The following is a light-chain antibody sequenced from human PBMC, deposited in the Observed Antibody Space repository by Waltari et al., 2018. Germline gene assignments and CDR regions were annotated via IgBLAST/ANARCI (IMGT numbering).Light chain of an antibody. CDR3: GAWDDSLNGGV. Sequence: QSVLTQPPSASGTPGQRVTISCSGSSSNIGSNTVPWYQQLPGTAPKLLIYTNYQRPSGVPDRFSGSKSGTSASLAISGLQSEDEADYYCGAWDDSLNGGVFGGGTKLTVL. CDR2: TNY. V-gene: IGLV1-44*01. CDR1: SSNIGSNT. J-gene: IGLJ3*02.